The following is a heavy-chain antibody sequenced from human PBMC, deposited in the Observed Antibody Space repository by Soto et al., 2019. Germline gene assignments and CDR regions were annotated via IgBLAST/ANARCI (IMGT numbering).Heavy chain of an antibody. Sequence: SVKVSCKASGGTFSSYAISWVRQAPGQGLEWMGGIIPIFGTANYAQKFQGRVTITADESTSTAYMELSSLRSEDTAVYYCARGRGVQLWLSAYPRPYYFDYWGQGTLVTVSS. CDR2: IIPIFGTA. V-gene: IGHV1-69*13. D-gene: IGHD5-18*01. CDR1: GGTFSSYA. CDR3: ARGRGVQLWLSAYPRPYYFDY. J-gene: IGHJ4*02.